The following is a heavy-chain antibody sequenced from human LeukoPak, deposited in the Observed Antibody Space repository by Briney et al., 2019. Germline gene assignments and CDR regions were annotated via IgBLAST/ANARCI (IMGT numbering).Heavy chain of an antibody. V-gene: IGHV3-7*01. J-gene: IGHJ4*02. CDR1: GFTFSSYW. Sequence: GGSLRLSCAASGFTFSSYWMSWVRQAPGKGLEWVANIKQDGSEKYYVDSVKGRFTISRDNAKNSLYLQMTSLRAEDTAVYYCARESSGWYFDYWGQGNLVTVSS. CDR2: IKQDGSEK. D-gene: IGHD6-25*01. CDR3: ARESSGWYFDY.